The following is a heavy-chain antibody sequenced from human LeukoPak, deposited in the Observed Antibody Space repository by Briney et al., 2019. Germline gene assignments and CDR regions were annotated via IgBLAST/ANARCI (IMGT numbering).Heavy chain of an antibody. CDR3: ARLERRVGYYFDY. Sequence: GESLQISCKGSGYRFTSYWIGWVRQMPGKGLEWMGIICPGDSDTRYSPSFQGQVTISADKSISTAYLEWSSLKAADTAMYYCARLERRVGYYFDYWGQGTLVTVSS. D-gene: IGHD1-1*01. V-gene: IGHV5-51*01. CDR1: GYRFTSYW. J-gene: IGHJ4*02. CDR2: ICPGDSDT.